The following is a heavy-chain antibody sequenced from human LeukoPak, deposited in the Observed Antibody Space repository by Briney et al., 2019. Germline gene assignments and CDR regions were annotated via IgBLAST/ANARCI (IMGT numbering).Heavy chain of an antibody. D-gene: IGHD2-15*01. CDR1: GSRFTSYW. Sequence: GASLKISCKGFGSRFTSYWIGWGRQMPGKGLEWMGIIYPGDSDTRYSPSFQGQVTISADKSISTAYLQWSSLEASDTASYYCARRDSETKDLDYWGEGTLVTVSS. CDR2: IYPGDSDT. J-gene: IGHJ4*02. CDR3: ARRDSETKDLDY. V-gene: IGHV5-51*01.